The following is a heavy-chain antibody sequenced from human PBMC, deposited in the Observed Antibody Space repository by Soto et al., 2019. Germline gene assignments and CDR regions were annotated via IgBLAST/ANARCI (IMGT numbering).Heavy chain of an antibody. D-gene: IGHD3-22*01. V-gene: IGHV3-30-3*01. Sequence: GGSLRLSCAASGFTFSSYAMHWVRQAPGKGLEWVAVISYDGSNKYYADSVKGRFTISRDNSKNTLYLQMSSLRAEDTAVYYCARVLSSSGYYYGDYYYYGMDVWGQGTTVTVSS. CDR1: GFTFSSYA. CDR3: ARVLSSSGYYYGDYYYYGMDV. J-gene: IGHJ6*02. CDR2: ISYDGSNK.